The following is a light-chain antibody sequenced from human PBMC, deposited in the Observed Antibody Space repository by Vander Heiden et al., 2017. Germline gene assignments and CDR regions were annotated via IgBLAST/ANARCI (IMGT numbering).Light chain of an antibody. J-gene: IGLJ3*02. CDR3: QAWDSSTGV. CDR1: KLGDKY. CDR2: QDS. V-gene: IGLV3-1*01. Sequence: SYELTQPPSVSVSPGQTASITCSGDKLGDKYACWYQQKPGQSPVLVIYQDSKRPSGIPERFSGSNSGTTATLTISGTQAVDDAYYYCQAWDSSTGVFGGGTKLTVL.